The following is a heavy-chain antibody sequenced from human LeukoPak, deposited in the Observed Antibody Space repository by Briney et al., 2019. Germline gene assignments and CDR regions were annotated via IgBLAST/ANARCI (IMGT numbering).Heavy chain of an antibody. Sequence: SETLSLTCAVYGGWFSGYYWSWIRQPPGKGLEWIGEINHSGSTNYNPSLKSRLTMSVDTSKDQFSLKLSSVTAADTAVYYCARDGRDADPRVSDYWGQGTLVTVSS. J-gene: IGHJ4*02. V-gene: IGHV4-34*01. CDR3: ARDGRDADPRVSDY. CDR1: GGWFSGYY. D-gene: IGHD6-6*01. CDR2: INHSGST.